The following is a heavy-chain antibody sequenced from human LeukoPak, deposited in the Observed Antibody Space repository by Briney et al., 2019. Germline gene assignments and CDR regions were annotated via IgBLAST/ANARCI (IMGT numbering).Heavy chain of an antibody. CDR1: GGSISSYY. CDR3: ARIPYYYYYGMDV. Sequence: SETLSLTCTVSGGSISSYYWSWIRQPPGKGLEWIGYIYYRGSTNYNPSLKSRVTISVDTSKNQFSLKLSSVTAADTAVYYCARIPYYYYYGMDVWGQGTTVTVSS. V-gene: IGHV4-59*01. CDR2: IYYRGST. J-gene: IGHJ6*02. D-gene: IGHD2-2*02.